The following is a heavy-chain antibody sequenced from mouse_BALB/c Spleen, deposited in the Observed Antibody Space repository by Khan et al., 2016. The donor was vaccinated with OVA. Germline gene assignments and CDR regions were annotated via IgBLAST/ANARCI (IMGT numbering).Heavy chain of an antibody. CDR2: ITSGGSYT. Sequence: EVELVESGGGLVKPGGSLKLSCAASGFAFSSYSMSWVRQTPEKRLEWVATITSGGSYTYYPDSVKGRFTISRDNANNTLYLQMSSLKSEATAMYYCTRDRNYYGSSFYFDYWGQGTTLTVSS. D-gene: IGHD1-1*01. CDR3: TRDRNYYGSSFYFDY. V-gene: IGHV5-6-4*01. J-gene: IGHJ2*01. CDR1: GFAFSSYS.